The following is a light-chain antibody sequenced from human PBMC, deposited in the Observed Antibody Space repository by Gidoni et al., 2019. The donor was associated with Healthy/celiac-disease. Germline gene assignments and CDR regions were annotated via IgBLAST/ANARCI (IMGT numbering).Light chain of an antibody. Sequence: DIQMTQSPSSLSASVGDRVTITCRASQGISNSLAWYQQKPGKAPKLLLYAASRLESGVPSRFSGSGSGTDYTLTISSLQPEDFATYYCQQYYSTPPTFGQXPKVEIK. CDR1: QGISNS. V-gene: IGKV1-NL1*01. CDR3: QQYYSTPPT. J-gene: IGKJ1*01. CDR2: AAS.